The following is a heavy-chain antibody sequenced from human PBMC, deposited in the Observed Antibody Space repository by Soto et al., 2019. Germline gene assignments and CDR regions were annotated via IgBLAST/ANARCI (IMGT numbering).Heavy chain of an antibody. J-gene: IGHJ6*02. CDR3: ARAPPGPAPRWGV. V-gene: IGHV4-30-2*01. CDR2: IYPTGKT. Sequence: PSDTLSLTCTVSGGSISSGGYSWSWIRQTPGKGLEWIGYIYPTGKTYYNPSLENRATLSIDTSQNQFSLQLTSVTAADTAVYYCARAPPGPAPRWGVWGHGTTVTVSS. CDR1: GGSISSGGYS. D-gene: IGHD3-16*01.